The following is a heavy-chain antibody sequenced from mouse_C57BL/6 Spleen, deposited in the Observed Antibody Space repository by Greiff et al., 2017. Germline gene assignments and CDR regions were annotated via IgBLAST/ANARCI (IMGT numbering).Heavy chain of an antibody. D-gene: IGHD3-2*02. J-gene: IGHJ2*01. CDR1: GYTFTSYW. Sequence: VKLQQPGAELVMPGASVKLSCKASGYTFTSYWMHWVKQRPGQGLEWIGEIDPSDSYTNYNQKFKGKSTLTVDKSSSTAYMQLSSLTSEDSAVYYCARIDSSGHYFDYWGQGTTLTVSS. V-gene: IGHV1-69*01. CDR3: ARIDSSGHYFDY. CDR2: IDPSDSYT.